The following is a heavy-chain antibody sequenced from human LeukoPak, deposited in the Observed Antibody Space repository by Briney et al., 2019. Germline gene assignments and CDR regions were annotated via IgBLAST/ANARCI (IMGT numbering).Heavy chain of an antibody. D-gene: IGHD2-15*01. CDR2: IYYSGST. V-gene: IGHV4-59*08. J-gene: IGHJ4*02. Sequence: SETLSLTCTVSGGSISSYYWSWIRQPPGKGLEWIGYIYYSGSTNYNPSLKSRVTISVDTSKNQFSLKLSSVTAADTAVYYCARHTRVAATGALDYWGQGTLVTVSS. CDR1: GGSISSYY. CDR3: ARHTRVAATGALDY.